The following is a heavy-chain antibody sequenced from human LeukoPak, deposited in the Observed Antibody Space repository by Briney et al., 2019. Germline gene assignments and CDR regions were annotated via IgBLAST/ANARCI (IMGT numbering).Heavy chain of an antibody. D-gene: IGHD5-18*01. CDR1: GFTFSSYG. CDR3: AKGDMDTAMVGAFDI. Sequence: PGGSLRLSCAASGFTFSSYGMHWVRQAPGMGLEWVAVISYDGSNKYYADSVKGRFTISRDNSKNTLYLQMNSLRAEDTAVYYCAKGDMDTAMVGAFDIWGQGTMVTVSS. V-gene: IGHV3-30*18. CDR2: ISYDGSNK. J-gene: IGHJ3*02.